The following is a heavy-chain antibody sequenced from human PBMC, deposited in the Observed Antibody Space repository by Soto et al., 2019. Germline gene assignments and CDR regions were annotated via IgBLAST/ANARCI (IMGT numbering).Heavy chain of an antibody. Sequence: QVQLVQSGAEVKKPGSSVKVSCKASGGTFSSYAISWVRQAPGQGLEWMGGIIPIFGTANYAQKVQGRVTITADESTSTAYMELSSLRSEDTAVYYCARDLGYYDSSGYYSLRYWGQGTLVTVSS. V-gene: IGHV1-69*01. CDR2: IIPIFGTA. D-gene: IGHD3-22*01. CDR1: GGTFSSYA. CDR3: ARDLGYYDSSGYYSLRY. J-gene: IGHJ4*02.